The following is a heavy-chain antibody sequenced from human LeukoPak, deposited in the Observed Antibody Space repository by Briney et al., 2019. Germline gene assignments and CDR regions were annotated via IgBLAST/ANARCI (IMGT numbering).Heavy chain of an antibody. Sequence: GSLRLSCVPSGFTVNRNVMSWVRQAPGKGLEWVSLIYSDDRAFYADSVKGRFTISRNKSRNTPFLQMSSLKPEDTAIYYCARDLAGFEEPRYYYYMDVWGKGTTVTVSS. V-gene: IGHV3-66*01. CDR1: GFTVNRNV. CDR2: IYSDDRA. D-gene: IGHD3-9*01. J-gene: IGHJ6*03. CDR3: ARDLAGFEEPRYYYYMDV.